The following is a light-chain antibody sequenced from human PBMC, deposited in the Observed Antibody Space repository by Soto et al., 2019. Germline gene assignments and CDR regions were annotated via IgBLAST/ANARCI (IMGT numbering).Light chain of an antibody. CDR2: EVN. Sequence: QSVLTQPPALSGSPGQSVTISCTGIISDIGSYNRVSWYQQPPGTAPKLMIYEVNNPPSGVPDRFSGSTSGNTASLTISGLQAEDEADYYCSLYTRISTYVFGTGTRVT. CDR1: ISDIGSYNR. V-gene: IGLV2-18*01. CDR3: SLYTRISTYV. J-gene: IGLJ1*01.